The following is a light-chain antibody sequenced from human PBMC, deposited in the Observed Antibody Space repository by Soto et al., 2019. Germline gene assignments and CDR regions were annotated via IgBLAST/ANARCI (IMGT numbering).Light chain of an antibody. Sequence: QSVLTQPPSASGTPGQRVTISCSGSSSNIGSNTVNWYQQLPGTAPKLLLHSNNHRPSGVPDRFCGSKSGTSASLAISGLECEDEADYDCAAWDDGLNGYVFGTGTKVTVL. CDR2: SNN. V-gene: IGLV1-44*01. J-gene: IGLJ1*01. CDR1: SSNIGSNT. CDR3: AAWDDGLNGYV.